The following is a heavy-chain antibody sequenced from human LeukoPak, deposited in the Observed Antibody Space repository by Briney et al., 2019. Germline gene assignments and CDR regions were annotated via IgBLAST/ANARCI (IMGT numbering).Heavy chain of an antibody. J-gene: IGHJ5*02. D-gene: IGHD3-16*01. CDR2: IGGRGGST. CDR1: GFRFSDYT. V-gene: IGHV3-23*01. Sequence: GGSLRLSRAASGFRFSDYTMTWVRQAPGKGPERVSAIGGRGGSTYYADSLGGRFTISRDNSKDMLYLQMNSLKVEDTATYYCGKEGGAWGQGTKVTVSS. CDR3: GKEGGA.